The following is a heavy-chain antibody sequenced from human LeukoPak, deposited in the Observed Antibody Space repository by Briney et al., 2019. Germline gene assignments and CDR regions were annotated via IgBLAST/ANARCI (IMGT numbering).Heavy chain of an antibody. D-gene: IGHD6-19*01. V-gene: IGHV4-39*07. Sequence: SETLSLTCTVSGGSISSSSYYWGWIRQPPGKGLEWIGSIYYTGSTYYNPSLKTLVTISVDTSKSQFSLKLSSVTAADTAVYYCARVRIAVAGTRIGNWFDPWGQGTLVTVSS. J-gene: IGHJ5*02. CDR1: GGSISSSSYY. CDR3: ARVRIAVAGTRIGNWFDP. CDR2: IYYTGST.